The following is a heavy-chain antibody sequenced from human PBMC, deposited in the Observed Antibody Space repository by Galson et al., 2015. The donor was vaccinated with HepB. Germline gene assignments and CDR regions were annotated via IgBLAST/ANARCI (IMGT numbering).Heavy chain of an antibody. CDR3: VKNLGYSYGFADY. J-gene: IGHJ4*02. V-gene: IGHV3-23*01. D-gene: IGHD5-18*01. CDR1: GFTFSSYA. CDR2: ISGSGGST. Sequence: SLRLSCAASGFTFSSYAMSWVRQAPGKGLEWVSAISGSGGSTYYADSVKGRFTISRDNSKNTLYLQMSSLRAEDTAVYYCVKNLGYSYGFADYWGQGTLVTVSS.